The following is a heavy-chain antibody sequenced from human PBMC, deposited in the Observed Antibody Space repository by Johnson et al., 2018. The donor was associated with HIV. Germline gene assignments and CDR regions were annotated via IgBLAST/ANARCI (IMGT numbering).Heavy chain of an antibody. D-gene: IGHD6-13*01. Sequence: QVQLVESGGGVVQPGTSLRLSCEASGLTLSAYGLHWVRQAPGKGLEWVAVIWPAGNNRYYADSVKGRFTVSRDNSKNTLYLQMNNLRAEDTAGYYCAREWSSSRWTYGCDIWGQGTMVTVSS. CDR2: IWPAGNNR. V-gene: IGHV3-33*01. CDR1: GLTLSAYG. CDR3: AREWSSSRWTYGCDI. J-gene: IGHJ3*02.